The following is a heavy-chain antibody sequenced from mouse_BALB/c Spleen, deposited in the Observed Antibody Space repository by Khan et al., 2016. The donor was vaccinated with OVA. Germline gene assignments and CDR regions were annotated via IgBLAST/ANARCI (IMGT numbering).Heavy chain of an antibody. V-gene: IGHV6-6*02. J-gene: IGHJ2*01. CDR2: IRLTSDDYVT. CDR3: WILL. CDR1: GFTFSNYW. Sequence: EVQLEVSGGGLVQPGGSMKLSCVASGFTFSNYWMNWVRQSPEKGLAWVAEIRLTSDDYVTHSAESVQGRFTISRDDSKSRVYLQMNNLRAEDTGIYYCWILLWGQGTTLTVSS.